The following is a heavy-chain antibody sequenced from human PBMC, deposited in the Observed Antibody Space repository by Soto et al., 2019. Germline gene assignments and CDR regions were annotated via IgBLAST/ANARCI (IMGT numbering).Heavy chain of an antibody. D-gene: IGHD3-9*01. CDR2: IIPIFGTA. CDR1: GGTFSSYA. Sequence: SVKVSCKASGGTFSSYAISWVRQAPGQGLEWMGGIIPIFGTANYAQKFQGRVTITADGSTSTAYMELSSLRSEDTAVYYCARGLNYDILTGLDSYYYYYGMDVWGQGTTVTVSS. V-gene: IGHV1-69*13. CDR3: ARGLNYDILTGLDSYYYYYGMDV. J-gene: IGHJ6*02.